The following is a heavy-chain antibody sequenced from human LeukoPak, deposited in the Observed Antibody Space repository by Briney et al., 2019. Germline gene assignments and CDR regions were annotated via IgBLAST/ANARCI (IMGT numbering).Heavy chain of an antibody. D-gene: IGHD2-21*01. V-gene: IGHV1-2*02. J-gene: IGHJ4*02. CDR3: ARDSGGGDFDY. CDR1: GYTFTGYY. Sequence: EASVTVSCTASGYTFTGYYMHWVRQAPGQGLEWMGWINPNSGGTDYAQKFQGRVTMTRDTSISTAYMELSRLRSDDTAVYYCARDSGGGDFDYWGQGTLVTVSS. CDR2: INPNSGGT.